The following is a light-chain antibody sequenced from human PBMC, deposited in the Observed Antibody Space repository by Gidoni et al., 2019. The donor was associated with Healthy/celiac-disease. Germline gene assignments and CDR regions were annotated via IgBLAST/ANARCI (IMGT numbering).Light chain of an antibody. CDR2: KAS. V-gene: IGKV1-5*03. Sequence: DIQMTQSHSTLSASVGDRVTITCRASQSISSWLAWYQQKPGKAPKLLIYKASSLESGVPSRFSGSGSGTEFTLTISSLQPDDFATYYCQQYNSYSLITFGQGTRLEIK. CDR1: QSISSW. J-gene: IGKJ5*01. CDR3: QQYNSYSLIT.